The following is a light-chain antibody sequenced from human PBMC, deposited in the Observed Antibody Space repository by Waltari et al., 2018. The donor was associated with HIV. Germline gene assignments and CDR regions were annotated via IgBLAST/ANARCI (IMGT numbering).Light chain of an antibody. J-gene: IGLJ2*01. CDR2: DVS. CDR3: CSYAGSYTFVV. CDR1: TSAVGGYDY. Sequence: QSALTQPRSLSGSPGPSVTISCTGTTSAVGGYDYVSWYQQHPGKAPKLMIYDVSKRPSGVPDRFSGSKSGNTASLTISGLQAEDEADYYCCSYAGSYTFVVFGGGTKLTVL. V-gene: IGLV2-11*01.